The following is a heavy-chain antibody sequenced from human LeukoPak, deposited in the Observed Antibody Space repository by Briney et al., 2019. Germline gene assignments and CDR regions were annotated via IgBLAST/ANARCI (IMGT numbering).Heavy chain of an antibody. CDR1: GFRFNIYG. CDR3: AKSRTSSGYYAALDF. D-gene: IGHD3-22*01. CDR2: ISFDGSNK. J-gene: IGHJ4*02. Sequence: GGSLRLSCTASGFRFNIYGMHWVRQAPGKGLEWVAVISFDGSNKFYPDSVKGRFTISRDNSKNTLYLQMNSLRGEDTAIYHCAKSRTSSGYYAALDFWGQGALVTVSS. V-gene: IGHV3-30*18.